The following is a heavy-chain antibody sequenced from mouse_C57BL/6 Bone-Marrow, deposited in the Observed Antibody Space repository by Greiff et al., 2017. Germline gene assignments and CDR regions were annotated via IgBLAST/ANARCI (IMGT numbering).Heavy chain of an antibody. CDR2: ISGGGGNT. Sequence: DVKLVESGGGLVKPGGSLKLSCAASGFTFSSYTMSWVRQTPEKRLEWVATISGGGGNTYYPDSVKGRFTISRDNAKNTLYLQMSSLRSEDTALYYCARHEGVTGAMDYWGQGTSVTVSS. V-gene: IGHV5-9*01. CDR3: ARHEGVTGAMDY. J-gene: IGHJ4*01. D-gene: IGHD2-2*01. CDR1: GFTFSSYT.